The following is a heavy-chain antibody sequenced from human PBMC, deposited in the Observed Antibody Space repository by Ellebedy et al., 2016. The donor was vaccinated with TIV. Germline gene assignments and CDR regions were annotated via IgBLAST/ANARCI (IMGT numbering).Heavy chain of an antibody. V-gene: IGHV3-23*01. CDR2: IVGSGSKK. D-gene: IGHD3-22*01. Sequence: GESLKISCAASGFTFSPYAMSWVRQAPGKGLEWVSGIVGSGSKKYADSVKGRFTISRDDSKRTVALHTNSLRAEETAVYFCAKGREGGSDSSAPRYYFDYWGLGTLVTVSS. CDR1: GFTFSPYA. J-gene: IGHJ4*02. CDR3: AKGREGGSDSSAPRYYFDY.